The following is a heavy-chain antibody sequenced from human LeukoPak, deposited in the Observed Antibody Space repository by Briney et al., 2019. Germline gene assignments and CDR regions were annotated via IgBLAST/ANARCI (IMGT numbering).Heavy chain of an antibody. CDR2: IYSSGST. D-gene: IGHD6-25*01. CDR1: GDSIISASYS. J-gene: IGHJ6*03. CDR3: ARSYRSVSVLSYYYCYMDV. Sequence: SETLPLTCTVSGDSIISASYSWSWIRQPAGKGLEWIGRIYSSGSTNYNPSLKSRVTISVDTSKNQFSLRLSSVTAADTAVYYCARSYRSVSVLSYYYCYMDVWGKGTTLTVSS. V-gene: IGHV4-61*02.